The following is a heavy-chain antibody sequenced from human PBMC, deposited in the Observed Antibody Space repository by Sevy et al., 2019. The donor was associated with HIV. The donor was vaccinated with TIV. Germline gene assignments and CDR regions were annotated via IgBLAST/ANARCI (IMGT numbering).Heavy chain of an antibody. CDR3: ARSQLYSSSLRGFWFDP. J-gene: IGHJ5*02. D-gene: IGHD6-6*01. CDR2: IYPGDSDT. Sequence: GESLKISCKGSGYSFTSYWIGWVRQMPGKGLEWMGIIYPGDSDTRYSPSFQGQVTISADKSIGTAYLQWSSLKASDTAMYYCARSQLYSSSLRGFWFDPWGQGTLVTVSS. V-gene: IGHV5-51*01. CDR1: GYSFTSYW.